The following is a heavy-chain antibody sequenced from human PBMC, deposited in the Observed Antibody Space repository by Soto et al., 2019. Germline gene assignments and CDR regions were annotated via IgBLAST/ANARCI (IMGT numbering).Heavy chain of an antibody. J-gene: IGHJ4*02. V-gene: IGHV4-34*01. Sequence: SETLSLTXAVYGGSFSGYYWSWIRQPPGKGLEWIGEINHSGSTNYNPSLKSRVTISVDTSKNQFSLKLSSVTAADTAVYYCAGPGVRAYYYDSSGYYSFDYWGQGTLVTVSS. CDR2: INHSGST. CDR3: AGPGVRAYYYDSSGYYSFDY. CDR1: GGSFSGYY. D-gene: IGHD3-22*01.